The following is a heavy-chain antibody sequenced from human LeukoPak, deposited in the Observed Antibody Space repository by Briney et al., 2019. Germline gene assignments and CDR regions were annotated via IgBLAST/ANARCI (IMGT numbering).Heavy chain of an antibody. V-gene: IGHV1-24*01. J-gene: IGHJ4*02. Sequence: GASVKVSCKVSGYTLTELSMHWVRQAPGKGLEWMGGFDPEDGETIYAQKFQGRVTMTEDTSTDTAYMELSSLRSEDTAVYYCATVPPLRYFDWLPLDYWGQGTLVTVSS. CDR1: GYTLTELS. CDR3: ATVPPLRYFDWLPLDY. D-gene: IGHD3-9*01. CDR2: FDPEDGET.